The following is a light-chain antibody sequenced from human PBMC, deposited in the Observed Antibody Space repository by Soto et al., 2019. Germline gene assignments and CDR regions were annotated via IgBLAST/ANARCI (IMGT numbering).Light chain of an antibody. CDR1: QDIDKY. CDR3: QHYYDLPIT. Sequence: DVQMTQSPSSLSAYVGDRVTITCQASQDIDKYLNWYQQKPGKAPKLLIDDASNLETGVPSRFSGSGSGTHFTFTIASLQPEDTAIYYCQHYYDLPITFGQGTRLEI. J-gene: IGKJ5*01. V-gene: IGKV1-33*01. CDR2: DAS.